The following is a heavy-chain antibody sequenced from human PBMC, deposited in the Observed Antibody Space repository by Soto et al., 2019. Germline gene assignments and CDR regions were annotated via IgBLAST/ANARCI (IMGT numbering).Heavy chain of an antibody. V-gene: IGHV1-8*01. D-gene: IGHD1-7*01. Sequence: SVKVSCKASGYTFTSYDINWVRQATGQGLEWMGWMNPNSGNTGYAQKFQGRVTMTRNTSISTAYMELSSLRSEDTAVYYCARGLSTGTTSYYYGMDVWGQGTTVTVSS. CDR3: ARGLSTGTTSYYYGMDV. J-gene: IGHJ6*02. CDR2: MNPNSGNT. CDR1: GYTFTSYD.